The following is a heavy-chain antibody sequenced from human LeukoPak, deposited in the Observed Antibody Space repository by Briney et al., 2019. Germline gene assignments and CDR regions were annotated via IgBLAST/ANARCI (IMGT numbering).Heavy chain of an antibody. V-gene: IGHV3-33*01. CDR3: ARGSGYVVRGDVMDV. J-gene: IGHJ6*02. CDR1: GFTFSRHG. D-gene: IGHD3-22*01. CDR2: IWYDATNK. Sequence: LSGGSLRLSCSASGFTFSRHGMHWVRQAPGKGLEWVAVIWYDATNKYYADSVNGRFTVSRDNSKNTMYLQMNSLRAEDTAVYYCARGSGYVVRGDVMDVWGQGTTVTVS.